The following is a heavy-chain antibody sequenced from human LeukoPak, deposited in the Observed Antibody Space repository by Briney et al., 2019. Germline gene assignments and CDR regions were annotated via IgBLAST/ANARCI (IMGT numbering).Heavy chain of an antibody. V-gene: IGHV4-59*08. CDR2: IYYTGST. CDR1: GGSINSYY. D-gene: IGHD3-10*01. Sequence: SETLSLTCTVSGGSINSYYWSWIRQPPGKGLEWIGYIYYTGSTNYNSSLKSRVTISLDTSKNQFSLRLTSVTAADTAVYYCARTATYYNNYYFDYWGQGTLVTVSS. J-gene: IGHJ4*02. CDR3: ARTATYYNNYYFDY.